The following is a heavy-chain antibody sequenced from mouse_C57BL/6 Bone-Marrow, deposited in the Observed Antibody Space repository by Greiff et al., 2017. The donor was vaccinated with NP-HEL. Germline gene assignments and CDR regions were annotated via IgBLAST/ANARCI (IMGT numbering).Heavy chain of an antibody. J-gene: IGHJ2*01. CDR2: IDPSDSYT. CDR1: GYTFTSYW. Sequence: QVQLQQPGAELVKPGASVKLSCKASGYTFTSYWMQWVKQRPGRGLEWIGEIDPSDSYTNYNQKFKGKATLTVDTSSSTAYMQLSSLTSEDSAVYYCARNYDGYPYYFDYWGQGTTLTVSS. D-gene: IGHD2-3*01. CDR3: ARNYDGYPYYFDY. V-gene: IGHV1-50*01.